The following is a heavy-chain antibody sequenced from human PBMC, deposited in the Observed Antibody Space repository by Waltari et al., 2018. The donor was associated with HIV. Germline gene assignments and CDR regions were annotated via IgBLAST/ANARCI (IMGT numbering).Heavy chain of an antibody. J-gene: IGHJ6*02. CDR1: GGSISSSSYY. V-gene: IGHV4-39*07. Sequence: QLQLQESGPGLVKPSETLSLTCTVSGGSISSSSYYWGWIRQPPGKGLEWIGSIYYSGSTYYNPSLKSRVTISVDTSKNQFSLKLSSVTAADTAVYYCAREGDGSSTSPPPGMDVWGQGTTVTVSS. D-gene: IGHD2-2*01. CDR3: AREGDGSSTSPPPGMDV. CDR2: IYYSGST.